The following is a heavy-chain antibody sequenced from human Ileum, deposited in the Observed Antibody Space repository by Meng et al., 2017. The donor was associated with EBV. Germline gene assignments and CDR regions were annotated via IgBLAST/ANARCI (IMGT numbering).Heavy chain of an antibody. CDR1: GDSISSNNW. D-gene: IGHD4-17*01. J-gene: IGHJ4*02. V-gene: IGHV4-4*02. CDR3: ASGRDYAWHS. Sequence: HVPRQESVPGRVRLSGTLSLPCAVSGDSISSNNWWSWVRQPPGKGLEWIGEIYHSGSTNYNPSFKSRVTMSVDKSKNQISLNLSSVTAADTAVYYCASGRDYAWHSWGRGTLVTVSS. CDR2: IYHSGST.